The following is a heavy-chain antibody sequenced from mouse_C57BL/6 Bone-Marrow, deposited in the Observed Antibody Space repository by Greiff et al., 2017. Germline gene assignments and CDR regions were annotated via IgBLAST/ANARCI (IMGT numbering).Heavy chain of an antibody. Sequence: QVQLQQPGAELVKPGASVKMSCKASGYTFTSYWITWVKQRHGQGLEWIGDIYPGSGSTNYNEKFKSKATLTVDTSSSTAYMQLSSLTSEDSAVYYCDYSSNGYFDVWGTGTTVTVSS. V-gene: IGHV1-55*01. CDR2: IYPGSGST. D-gene: IGHD2-5*01. CDR3: DYSSNGYFDV. J-gene: IGHJ1*03. CDR1: GYTFTSYW.